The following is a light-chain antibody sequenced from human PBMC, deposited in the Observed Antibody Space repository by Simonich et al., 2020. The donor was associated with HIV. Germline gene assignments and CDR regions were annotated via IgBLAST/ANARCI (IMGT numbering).Light chain of an antibody. CDR2: AAS. Sequence: AIQMTQSPSSLSASVGDRVTITCRASQGIRNDLGWYQQKPGQAPKLLIYAASSLQSGVPSRFSGSGSATDFTLTISSLQPEDFATYYCLQDYNYPRTFGRGTKVDIK. CDR3: LQDYNYPRT. V-gene: IGKV1-6*01. J-gene: IGKJ1*01. CDR1: QGIRND.